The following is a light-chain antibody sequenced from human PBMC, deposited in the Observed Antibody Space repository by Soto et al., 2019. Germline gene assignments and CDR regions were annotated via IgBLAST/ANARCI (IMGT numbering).Light chain of an antibody. CDR2: GAS. CDR1: QSVSNNY. CDR3: QQYGSSGT. J-gene: IGKJ1*01. V-gene: IGKV3-20*01. Sequence: IGLTQSPFTLSLSPVERAALSVRASQSVSNNYLAWYQQKPGQAPRLLIYGASNRATGIPDRFSGSGSGTDFTLTISRLEPEDFAVYYCQQYGSSGTFGQGTKVDIK.